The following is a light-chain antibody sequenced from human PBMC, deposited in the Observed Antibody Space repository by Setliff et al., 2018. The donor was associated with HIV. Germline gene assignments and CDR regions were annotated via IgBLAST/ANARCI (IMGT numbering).Light chain of an antibody. CDR1: ISDVNGYNY. V-gene: IGLV2-11*01. CDR3: CSYAGSYTSFFV. Sequence: QSVLTQPPSASGSPGQSVTISCSGTISDVNGYNYVSWYQQHPGKAPKLMIYDVTKRPSGVPDRFSGSKSGNTASLTISGLRAEDEADYFCCSYAGSYTSFFVFGTGTKVTVL. CDR2: DVT. J-gene: IGLJ1*01.